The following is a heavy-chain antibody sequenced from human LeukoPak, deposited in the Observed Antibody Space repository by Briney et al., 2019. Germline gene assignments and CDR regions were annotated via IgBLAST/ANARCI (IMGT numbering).Heavy chain of an antibody. Sequence: ASVKVSCKASGYTFTGYYMHWVRQAPGQGLEWMGWINPNSGGTNYAQKFQGRVTMTRDTSISTAYMELSRLRSDDTAVYYCARGRKSTLAARPVYYMDVXXXGTTVTV. CDR1: GYTFTGYY. CDR3: ARGRKSTLAARPVYYMDV. CDR2: INPNSGGT. V-gene: IGHV1-2*02. J-gene: IGHJ6*03. D-gene: IGHD6-6*01.